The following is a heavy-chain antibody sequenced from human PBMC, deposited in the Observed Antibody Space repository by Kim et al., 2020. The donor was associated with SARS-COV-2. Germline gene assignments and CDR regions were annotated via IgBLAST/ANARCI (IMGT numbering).Heavy chain of an antibody. J-gene: IGHJ6*02. V-gene: IGHV3-23*03. CDR3: AKDSTGWLGGMDV. D-gene: IGHD6-19*01. CDR1: GFTFSSYA. Sequence: GGSLRLSCAASGFTFSSYAMSWVRQAPGKGLEWVSVIYSGGSSTYYADSVKGRFTISRDNSKNTLYLQMNSLRAEDTAVYYCAKDSTGWLGGMDVWGQGTTVTVSS. CDR2: IYSGGSST.